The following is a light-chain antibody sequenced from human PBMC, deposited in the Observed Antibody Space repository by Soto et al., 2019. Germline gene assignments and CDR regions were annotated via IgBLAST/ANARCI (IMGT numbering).Light chain of an antibody. CDR3: QQRSNWPPWT. Sequence: EIVLTQSPATLSLSPGERATLSCRASQSVTSNLAWYQQKPGQAPRLLIYDASNRATGIPARFSGSGSGTDFTLTISSLEPEDFAVYYCQQRSNWPPWTFGQGTKLE. CDR1: QSVTSN. V-gene: IGKV3-11*01. J-gene: IGKJ2*02. CDR2: DAS.